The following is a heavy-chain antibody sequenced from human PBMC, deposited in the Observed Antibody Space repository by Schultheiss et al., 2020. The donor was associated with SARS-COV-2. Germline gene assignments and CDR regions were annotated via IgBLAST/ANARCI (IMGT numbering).Heavy chain of an antibody. Sequence: SQTLSLTCPVSGGSIGGYYWTWIRQPPGKGLEWIGYISYSGITNYNPSLKSRVSISADTSKSRFSLRLSSVAAADTAVYYCARAGGIVVAGRGNWFDPWGQGILVTVSS. D-gene: IGHD3-16*01. V-gene: IGHV4-59*01. CDR2: ISYSGIT. CDR3: ARAGGIVVAGRGNWFDP. J-gene: IGHJ5*02. CDR1: GGSIGGYY.